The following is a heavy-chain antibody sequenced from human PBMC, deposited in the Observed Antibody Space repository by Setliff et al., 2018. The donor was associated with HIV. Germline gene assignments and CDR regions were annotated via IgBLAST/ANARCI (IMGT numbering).Heavy chain of an antibody. CDR2: ISNDGNKK. CDR3: ARDGLWGSYGRGYFDY. J-gene: IGHJ4*02. Sequence: HPGGSLRLSCASSGFTFSRYTLHWVRQAPGKGLEWVAVISNDGNKKYYVDSVKGRFTISRDNSKNTLYLQMNSLRAEDTAVYYCARDGLWGSYGRGYFDYWGQGTLVTVSS. D-gene: IGHD1-26*01. V-gene: IGHV3-30*04. CDR1: GFTFSRYT.